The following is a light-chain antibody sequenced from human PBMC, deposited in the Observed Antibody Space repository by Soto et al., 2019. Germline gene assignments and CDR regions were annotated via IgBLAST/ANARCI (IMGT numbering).Light chain of an antibody. CDR3: QQYYSTPWT. CDR2: WAS. V-gene: IGKV4-1*01. Sequence: DIVMTQSPDSLAVSLGERATINCKSSQSGLYSSNNKNYLAWYQQKPGPPPKLLIYWASTRESGVPDRFSGSGSETDFTLTISSLHAEDGAVYYCQQYYSTPWTFGQGTKVEIK. CDR1: QSGLYSSNNKNY. J-gene: IGKJ1*01.